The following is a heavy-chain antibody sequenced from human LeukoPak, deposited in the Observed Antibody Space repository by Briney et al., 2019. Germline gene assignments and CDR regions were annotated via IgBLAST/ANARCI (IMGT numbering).Heavy chain of an antibody. CDR1: GFTLNKYW. CDR2: ITGDGSDI. D-gene: IGHD5-24*01. V-gene: IGHV3-74*01. Sequence: GVSLTLSCKASGFTLNKYWMHWVRQAPGKGLVWVSRITGDGSDIGYAVSVKGRFTVSRDDAKNTLFLHITNLRVEDTAIYYCARDAYNTTSNWLDPWGQGTLVSVSS. J-gene: IGHJ5*02. CDR3: ARDAYNTTSNWLDP.